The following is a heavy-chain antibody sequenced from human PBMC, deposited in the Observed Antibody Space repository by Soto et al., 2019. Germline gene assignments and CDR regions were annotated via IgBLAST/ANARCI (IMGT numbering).Heavy chain of an antibody. V-gene: IGHV6-1*01. CDR2: TYFKSKWYN. J-gene: IGHJ5*02. CDR1: GDRVSSNSAA. D-gene: IGHD1-1*01. CDR3: AREADDGPNWLDP. Sequence: SQTLSLTCAISGDRVSSNSAAWNWIRQSPSRGLEWLGRTYFKSKWYNDYAVSVESRITINPDTSKNHFSLHLNSVTPEDAAMYFCAREADDGPNWLDPWGQGTLVTVSS.